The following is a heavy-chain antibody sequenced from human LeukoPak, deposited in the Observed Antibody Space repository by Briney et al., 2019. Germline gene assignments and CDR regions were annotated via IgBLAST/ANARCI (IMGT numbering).Heavy chain of an antibody. CDR1: GFIFRNYW. CDR2: IKEDGSEK. CDR3: ARDTWFGESDY. D-gene: IGHD3-10*01. Sequence: GGSLRLSCAASGFIFRNYWMSWVRQAPGKGLEWVANIKEDGSEKYYVESVKGRFTISRDNAKNSLYLQMSNLRAEDTAVYYCARDTWFGESDYWGQGTLVTVSS. J-gene: IGHJ4*02. V-gene: IGHV3-7*01.